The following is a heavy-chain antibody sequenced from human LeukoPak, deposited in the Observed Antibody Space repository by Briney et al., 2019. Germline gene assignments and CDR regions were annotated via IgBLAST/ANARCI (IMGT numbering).Heavy chain of an antibody. J-gene: IGHJ2*01. CDR2: IKQDGSEK. V-gene: IGHV3-7*01. Sequence: GGSLRLSRAASGFTFSSYWMSWVRQAPGKGLEWVANIKQDGSEKYYVDSVKGRFTISRDNAKNSLYLQMNSLRAEDTAVYYCAKDQRVTDWYFDLWGRGTLVTVSS. D-gene: IGHD5-18*01. CDR3: AKDQRVTDWYFDL. CDR1: GFTFSSYW.